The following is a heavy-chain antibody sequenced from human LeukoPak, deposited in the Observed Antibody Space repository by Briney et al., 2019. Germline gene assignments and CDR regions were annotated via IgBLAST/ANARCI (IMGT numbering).Heavy chain of an antibody. CDR2: INHSGST. J-gene: IGHJ5*02. Sequence: SETLSLTCAVYGGSFSGYYWSWIRQPPGKGLEWIGEINHSGSTNYNPSLKSRVTISVDTSKNQFSLKLSSVTAADTVMYYCARKTMIVVVNWFDPWGQGTLVTVSS. CDR3: ARKTMIVVVNWFDP. CDR1: GGSFSGYY. D-gene: IGHD3-22*01. V-gene: IGHV4-34*01.